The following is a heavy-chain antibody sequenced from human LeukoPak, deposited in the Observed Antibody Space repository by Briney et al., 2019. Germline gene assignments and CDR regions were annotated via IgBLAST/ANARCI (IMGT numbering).Heavy chain of an antibody. Sequence: QPGGSLRLSCTASGFTFSSYEMNWVRQAPGKGLEWVSYISSSSSTIYYADSVKGRFTISRDNAKNSLYLQMNSLRAEDTAVYYCARDEMATIPLFDHWGQGTLVTVSS. CDR1: GFTFSSYE. V-gene: IGHV3-48*01. J-gene: IGHJ4*02. D-gene: IGHD5-24*01. CDR3: ARDEMATIPLFDH. CDR2: ISSSSSTI.